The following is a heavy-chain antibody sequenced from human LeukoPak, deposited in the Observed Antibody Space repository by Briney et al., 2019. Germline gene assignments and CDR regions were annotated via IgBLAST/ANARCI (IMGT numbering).Heavy chain of an antibody. Sequence: PSETLSLTCAASGWSFSGYYWSWIRQPPGKGLEWIGEINHSGSTNYNPSLKSRVTISVDTSKNQFYLKLSSVTAADTAVYYCARRSDCGGDCYSNRFDPWGQGTLVTVSS. CDR3: ARRSDCGGDCYSNRFDP. CDR2: INHSGST. D-gene: IGHD2-21*02. CDR1: GWSFSGYY. J-gene: IGHJ5*02. V-gene: IGHV4-34*01.